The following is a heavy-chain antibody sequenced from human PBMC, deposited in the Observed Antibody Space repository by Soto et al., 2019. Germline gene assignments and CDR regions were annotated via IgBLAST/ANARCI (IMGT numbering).Heavy chain of an antibody. CDR3: ARERSAAGTGWFDP. D-gene: IGHD6-13*01. Sequence: QVQLVQSGAEVKKPGASVKVSCKASGYTFTSYDINWVRQDTGQGLEWMGWMNPNSGNTGYAHKFQGRVTMTRNTSISTAYMELGSLRSEDTAVYYCARERSAAGTGWFDPWGQGTLVTVSS. V-gene: IGHV1-8*01. CDR2: MNPNSGNT. CDR1: GYTFTSYD. J-gene: IGHJ5*02.